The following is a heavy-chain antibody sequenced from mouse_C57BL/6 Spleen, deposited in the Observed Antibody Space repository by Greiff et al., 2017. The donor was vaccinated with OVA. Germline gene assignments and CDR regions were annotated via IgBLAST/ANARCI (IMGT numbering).Heavy chain of an antibody. CDR1: GYAFSSSW. D-gene: IGHD2-3*01. V-gene: IGHV1-82*01. J-gene: IGHJ2*01. Sequence: QVQLQQSGPELVKPGASVKISCKASGYAFSSSWMNWVKQRPGKGLEWIGRIYPGDGDTNYNGKFKGKATLTADKSSSTAYMQRSSLTSEDSAVYFCAREDDGYPLDYWGQGTTLTVSS. CDR2: IYPGDGDT. CDR3: AREDDGYPLDY.